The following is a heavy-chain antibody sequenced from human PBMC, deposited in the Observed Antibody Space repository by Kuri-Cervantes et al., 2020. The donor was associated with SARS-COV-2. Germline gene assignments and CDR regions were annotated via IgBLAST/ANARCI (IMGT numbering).Heavy chain of an antibody. CDR2: IYYSGST. J-gene: IGHJ5*02. CDR1: GGSISSSSYY. CDR3: ARQMMSSITIFGVVITRNWLDP. V-gene: IGHV4-39*01. D-gene: IGHD3-3*01. Sequence: GSLRLSCTVSGGSISSSSYYWGWIRQPPGKGLEWIGSIYYSGSTHYNPSLKSRVTISVDTSKNQFSLKLSSVTAADTAVYYCARQMMSSITIFGVVITRNWLDPWGQGTLVTVSS.